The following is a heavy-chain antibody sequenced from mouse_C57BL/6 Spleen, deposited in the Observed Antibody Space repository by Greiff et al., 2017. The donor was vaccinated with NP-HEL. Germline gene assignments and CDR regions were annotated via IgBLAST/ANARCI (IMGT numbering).Heavy chain of an antibody. Sequence: QVQLQQSGAELARPGASVKMSCKASGYTFTSYTMHWVKQRPGQGLEWIGYINPSSGYTKYNQKFKDKATLTADKSSSTAYMQLSSLTSEDSAVYYCARPLDVDGYSRYFDYWGQGTTLTVSS. D-gene: IGHD2-3*01. J-gene: IGHJ2*01. V-gene: IGHV1-4*01. CDR1: GYTFTSYT. CDR3: ARPLDVDGYSRYFDY. CDR2: INPSSGYT.